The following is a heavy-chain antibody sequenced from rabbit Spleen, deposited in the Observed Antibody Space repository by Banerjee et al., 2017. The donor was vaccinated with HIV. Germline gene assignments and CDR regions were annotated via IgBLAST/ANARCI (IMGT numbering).Heavy chain of an antibody. V-gene: IGHV1S45*01. CDR2: IYTGSGGKI. D-gene: IGHD1-1*01. J-gene: IGHJ4*01. CDR3: AREVDSGDGHVDL. CDR1: GFIISSSYW. Sequence: QEQLEESGGGLVQPEGSLTLTCTASGFIISSSYWICWVRQAPGKGLEWIARIYTGSGGKIDYANWAKGRFTISKISSTTVTLQMTSLTAADTATYFCAREVDSGDGHVDLWGPGTLVTVS.